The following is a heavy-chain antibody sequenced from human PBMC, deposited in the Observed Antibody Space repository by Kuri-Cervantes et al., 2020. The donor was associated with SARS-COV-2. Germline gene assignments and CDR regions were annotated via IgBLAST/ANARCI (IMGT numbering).Heavy chain of an antibody. V-gene: IGHV4-61*02. CDR3: ARDRWELHDY. CDR1: GGSISSGSYY. J-gene: IGHJ4*02. Sequence: SCTVSGGSISSGSYYWSWIRQPAGKGLEWIGRIYTSGSTNYNPSLKSRVTISVDTSKNQFSLKLGSVTAADTAVYYCARDRWELHDYWGQGTLVTVSS. CDR2: IYTSGST. D-gene: IGHD1-26*01.